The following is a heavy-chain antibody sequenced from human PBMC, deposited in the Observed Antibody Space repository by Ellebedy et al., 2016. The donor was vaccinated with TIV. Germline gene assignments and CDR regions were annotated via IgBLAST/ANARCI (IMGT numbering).Heavy chain of an antibody. V-gene: IGHV3-23*01. CDR2: FGVSGDST. J-gene: IGHJ4*02. D-gene: IGHD1-14*01. CDR3: ARGKSGTYIHHAFDC. Sequence: GESLKISCAASGFSFSSYAMSWVRQAPGKGLEWVSGFGVSGDSTYYADSVKGRFTISRDNSKNTLYLQMNSLRAEDTAMYYCARGKSGTYIHHAFDCWGLGTLVTVSS. CDR1: GFSFSSYA.